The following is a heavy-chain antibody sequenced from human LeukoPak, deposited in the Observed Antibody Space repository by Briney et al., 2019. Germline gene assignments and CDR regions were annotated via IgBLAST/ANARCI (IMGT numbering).Heavy chain of an antibody. CDR1: GGSISSYY. Sequence: SETLSLTCTVSGGSISSYYWSWIRQPAGKGLEWIGRIYTSGSTNYNPSLKSRVTMSVDTSKNQFSLKLSSVTAADTAVYYCAREGPGPVVVVPAPADSPLRNYYYYMDVWGKGTTVTVSS. D-gene: IGHD2-2*01. V-gene: IGHV4-4*07. CDR2: IYTSGST. J-gene: IGHJ6*03. CDR3: AREGPGPVVVVPAPADSPLRNYYYYMDV.